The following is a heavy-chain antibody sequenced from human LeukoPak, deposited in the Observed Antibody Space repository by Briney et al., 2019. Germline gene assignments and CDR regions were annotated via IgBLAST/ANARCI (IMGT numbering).Heavy chain of an antibody. V-gene: IGHV1-2*02. D-gene: IGHD1-1*01. CDR2: INPSKGGT. CDR3: ARCTRYFDH. CDR1: GYTFTGYY. Sequence: GASVKVSCKASGYTFTGYYMHWVRQAPGQGLEWMGLINPSKGGTNNAQKFQGRVTITRDTSISTPFIVQSRLVSDEAAAYYCARCTRYFDHWLQATLLSDCS. J-gene: IGHJ4*02.